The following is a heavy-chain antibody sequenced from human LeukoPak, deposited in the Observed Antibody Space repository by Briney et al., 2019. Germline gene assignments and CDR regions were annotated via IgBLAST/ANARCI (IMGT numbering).Heavy chain of an antibody. CDR2: ISYDGSNK. CDR3: AKDSYGGYNDFGIDS. Sequence: GRSLRLSCAASGFTFSSYAMHWVRQAPGKGLEWVAVISYDGSNKYYEDSVKGRFTISRDNSWNTLNLQMNSLRADDTAVYYCAKDSYGGYNDFGIDSWGQGTLVSVSS. V-gene: IGHV3-30-3*02. D-gene: IGHD5-12*01. J-gene: IGHJ4*02. CDR1: GFTFSSYA.